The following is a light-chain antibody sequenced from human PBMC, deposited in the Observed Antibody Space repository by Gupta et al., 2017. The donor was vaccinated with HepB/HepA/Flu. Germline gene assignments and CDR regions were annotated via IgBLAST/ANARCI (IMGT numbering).Light chain of an antibody. J-gene: IGKJ4*01. Sequence: EIVLTQSPVTLSLSPGERATLSCRASQSVSSSYLAWYQQKPGQAPRLLIYGASIRATGIPDRFSGSGSGTDFTLTVNRLEPEDFAVYYCQQYDSPPLTVGGGTKVEIK. CDR2: GAS. CDR1: QSVSSSY. V-gene: IGKV3-20*01. CDR3: QQYDSPPLT.